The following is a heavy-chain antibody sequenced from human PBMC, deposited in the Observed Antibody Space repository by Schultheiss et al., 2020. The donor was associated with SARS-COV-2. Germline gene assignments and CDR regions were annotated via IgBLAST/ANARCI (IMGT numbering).Heavy chain of an antibody. CDR1: GFTVSSNY. CDR2: ISAGGGTT. J-gene: IGHJ4*02. Sequence: GGSLRLSCAASGFTVSSNYMNWVRQAPGKGLEWVSAISAGGGTTYYADSVRGRFTISRDNSKGTLWLQMSSLRAEDTALYYCVKRQDDYSNTAFDYWGQGTLVTVSS. V-gene: IGHV3-23*01. D-gene: IGHD6-13*01. CDR3: VKRQDDYSNTAFDY.